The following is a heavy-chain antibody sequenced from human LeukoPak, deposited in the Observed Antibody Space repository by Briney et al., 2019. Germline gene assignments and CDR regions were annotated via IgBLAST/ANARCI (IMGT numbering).Heavy chain of an antibody. CDR1: GFTFSSYD. CDR3: VRTLRYGGNSGFDY. D-gene: IGHD4-23*01. J-gene: IGHJ4*02. V-gene: IGHV3-13*01. Sequence: GGSLRLSCAASGFTFSSYDMHWVRHATGKGLEWVSAIGTAGDTYYPGSVKGRFTISRENAKNSLYLQMNSLRAEDTAVYYCVRTLRYGGNSGFDYWGQGTLVTVS. CDR2: IGTAGDT.